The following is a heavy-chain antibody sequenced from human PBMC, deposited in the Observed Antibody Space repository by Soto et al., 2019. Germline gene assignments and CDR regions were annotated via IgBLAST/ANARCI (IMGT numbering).Heavy chain of an antibody. J-gene: IGHJ5*02. CDR3: ARAPIVVVVAANNWFDP. D-gene: IGHD2-15*01. CDR2: IYYSGST. V-gene: IGHV4-31*03. CDR1: GGSISSGGYY. Sequence: PSETLSLTCTVSGGSISSGGYYWSWIRQHPGKGLEWIGYIYYSGSTYYNPSLKSRVTISVDTSKNQFSLKLSSVTAADTAVYYCARAPIVVVVAANNWFDPWGQGTLVTVSS.